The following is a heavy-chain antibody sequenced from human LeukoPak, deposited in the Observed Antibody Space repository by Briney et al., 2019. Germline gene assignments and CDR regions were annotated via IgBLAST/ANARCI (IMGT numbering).Heavy chain of an antibody. D-gene: IGHD3-3*01. J-gene: IGHJ4*02. V-gene: IGHV1-8*02. Sequence: ASVKVSCKASGYTFTSYDINWVRQATGQGLEWMGWMNPNSGNTGYAQKFQGRVTMTTDTSTSTAYMELRSLRSDDTAVYYCARDYDFWSGYYPYFDYWGQGTLVTVSS. CDR1: GYTFTSYD. CDR2: MNPNSGNT. CDR3: ARDYDFWSGYYPYFDY.